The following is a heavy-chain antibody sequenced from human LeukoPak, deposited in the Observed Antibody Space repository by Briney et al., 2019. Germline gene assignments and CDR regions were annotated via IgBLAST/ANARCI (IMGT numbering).Heavy chain of an antibody. J-gene: IGHJ4*02. CDR2: ISIRSMTI. V-gene: IGHV3-48*04. CDR1: GFTFTTYS. CDR3: ARDTRSDAGYSSGSSEYYFDY. D-gene: IGHD6-19*01. Sequence: GGSLRLSCAASGFTFTTYSMAWVRQAPGKGLEWVSYISIRSMTIYYADSVEGRFTLSRDNAKNSLYLQMNSLRAEDTAVYYCARDTRSDAGYSSGSSEYYFDYWGQGTLVTVSS.